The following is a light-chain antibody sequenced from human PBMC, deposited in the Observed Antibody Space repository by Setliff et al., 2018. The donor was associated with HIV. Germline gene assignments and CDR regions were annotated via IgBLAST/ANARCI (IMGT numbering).Light chain of an antibody. CDR2: EVT. Sequence: QSALAQPASVSGSPGQSITIPCTGTSSDVGNYNLVSWYHQHPGTAPKLIIYEVTTRPSGVSNRFSGSKSGNTASLTISGLHAEDESDYYCCSYAGSSTYVFGSGTKVTVL. CDR3: CSYAGSSTYV. V-gene: IGLV2-23*02. J-gene: IGLJ1*01. CDR1: SSDVGNYNL.